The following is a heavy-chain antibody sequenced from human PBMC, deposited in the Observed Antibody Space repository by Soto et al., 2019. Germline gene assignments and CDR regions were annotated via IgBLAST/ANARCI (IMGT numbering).Heavy chain of an antibody. CDR3: ARGGPGLVNFDY. CDR2: IYYSGST. Sequence: SETLSLTCTVSGGSISSGGYYWSWIRQHPGKGLEWIGYIYYSGSTYYNPSLKSRVTISVDTSKNQFSLKLSSVTAADTAVYYCARGGPGLVNFDYWGQGTLVTVSS. J-gene: IGHJ4*02. CDR1: GGSISSGGYY. D-gene: IGHD6-19*01. V-gene: IGHV4-31*03.